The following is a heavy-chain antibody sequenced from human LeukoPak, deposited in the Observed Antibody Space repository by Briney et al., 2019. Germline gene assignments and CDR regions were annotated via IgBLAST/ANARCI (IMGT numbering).Heavy chain of an antibody. CDR2: ISSSRTTI. CDR3: ARVDWELLDGDFDY. J-gene: IGHJ4*02. D-gene: IGHD1-26*01. Sequence: PGGSLGLSCAASGFTFSSYSMTWVRQAPGKGLEWVAYISSSRTTIYYAESVKGRFTVSRDHAKNSLHLQMNSLRGEDTAVYYCARVDWELLDGDFDYWGQGTLVTVSA. V-gene: IGHV3-48*04. CDR1: GFTFSSYS.